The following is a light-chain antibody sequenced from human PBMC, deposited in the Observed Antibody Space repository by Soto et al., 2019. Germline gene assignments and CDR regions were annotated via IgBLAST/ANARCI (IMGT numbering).Light chain of an antibody. Sequence: DIQMTQSPSTLSASVGDRVTITCRASQSINNWLAWYQQKPGKAPKFLIYDASNLESGVPSRFSGSASGTEFTLTISSLQPDDFATYYRQQSYSTPWTFGQGTKVDIK. V-gene: IGKV1-5*01. J-gene: IGKJ1*01. CDR1: QSINNW. CDR2: DAS. CDR3: QQSYSTPWT.